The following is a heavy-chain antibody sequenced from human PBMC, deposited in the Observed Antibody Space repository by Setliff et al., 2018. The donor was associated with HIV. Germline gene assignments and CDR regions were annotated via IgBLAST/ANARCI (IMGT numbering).Heavy chain of an antibody. CDR1: GYTFTGYY. CDR2: INDHFDDS. Sequence: ASVKVSCKASGYTFTGYYMHWVRQAPGQGLEWMGWINDHFDDSHSARNFQGRLTLTTDILTNTAYMELRSLTSDDTAVYFCARDEKRAAGGSLYYFDLWGQGTMVTVSS. V-gene: IGHV1-2*02. CDR3: ARDEKRAAGGSLYYFDL. J-gene: IGHJ4*02. D-gene: IGHD3-16*02.